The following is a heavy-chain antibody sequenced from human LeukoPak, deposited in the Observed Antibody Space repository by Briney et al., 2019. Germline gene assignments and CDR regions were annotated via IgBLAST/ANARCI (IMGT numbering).Heavy chain of an antibody. CDR1: GFTFSSYW. V-gene: IGHV3-7*01. D-gene: IGHD6-19*01. CDR3: ARDLPSGSSGWYPELEPLHDAFDI. Sequence: PGGSLRLSCAASGFTFSSYWMSWVRQAPGKGLEWVANIKQDGSEKYYVDSVKGRFTISRDNAKNPLYLQMNSLRAEDTAVYYCARDLPSGSSGWYPELEPLHDAFDIWGQGTMVTVSS. CDR2: IKQDGSEK. J-gene: IGHJ3*02.